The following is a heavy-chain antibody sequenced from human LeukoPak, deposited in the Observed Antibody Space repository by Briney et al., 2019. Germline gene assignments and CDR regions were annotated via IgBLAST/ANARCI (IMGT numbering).Heavy chain of an antibody. CDR2: ISAYNGNT. D-gene: IGHD2-15*01. Sequence: ASVKVSCKASGGTFSSYAISWVRQAPGQGLEWMGWISAYNGNTNYAQKLQGRVTMTTDTSTSTAYMELRSLRSDDTAVYYCARDCSGGSCYYRYWGQGTLVTVSS. J-gene: IGHJ4*02. V-gene: IGHV1-18*01. CDR1: GGTFSSYA. CDR3: ARDCSGGSCYYRY.